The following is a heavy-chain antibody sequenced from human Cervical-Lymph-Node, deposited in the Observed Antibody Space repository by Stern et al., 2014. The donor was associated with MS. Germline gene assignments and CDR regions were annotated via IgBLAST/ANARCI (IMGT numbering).Heavy chain of an antibody. Sequence: VQLVESGAELIRPGESLKISWKGSGYKFSSYWIAWVRQMPGKGLDWMGIIYPGDSETRYSPSIQGQVTMSADKSTSTAYLQWSSLNASDTAMYFCARQTTAWASDVWGQGTLVTVSS. CDR2: IYPGDSET. D-gene: IGHD1-14*01. V-gene: IGHV5-51*01. CDR1: GYKFSSYW. CDR3: ARQTTAWASDV. J-gene: IGHJ4*02.